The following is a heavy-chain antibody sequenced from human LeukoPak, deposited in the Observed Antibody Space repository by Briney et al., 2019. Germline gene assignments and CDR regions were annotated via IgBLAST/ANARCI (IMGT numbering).Heavy chain of an antibody. Sequence: PGGSLRLSCAASGFTFSSYAMHWVRQAPGKGLEWVAVISYDGSNKYYADAVKGRFTISRDNSKNTLYLQMNSLRAEDTAVYYCARDPRPNGYCSSTSCYEYYYYGMDVWGQGTTVTVSS. CDR1: GFTFSSYA. CDR2: ISYDGSNK. CDR3: ARDPRPNGYCSSTSCYEYYYYGMDV. D-gene: IGHD2-2*01. V-gene: IGHV3-30*04. J-gene: IGHJ6*02.